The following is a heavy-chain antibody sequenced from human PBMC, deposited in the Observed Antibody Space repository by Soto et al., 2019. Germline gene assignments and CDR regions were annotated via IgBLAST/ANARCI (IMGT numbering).Heavy chain of an antibody. CDR2: IFYIGGT. D-gene: IGHD5-12*01. Sequence: SETLSLTCNVSGDSGSDYYWSWIRQTPGKGLEWLGYIFYIGGTKYNPSLQSRVSLSVDTSKNQFSLRLTSVTAADTAMYYCARWLQLQKRNAFHVWGQGTMVTVSS. J-gene: IGHJ3*01. V-gene: IGHV4-59*02. CDR1: GDSGSDYY. CDR3: ARWLQLQKRNAFHV.